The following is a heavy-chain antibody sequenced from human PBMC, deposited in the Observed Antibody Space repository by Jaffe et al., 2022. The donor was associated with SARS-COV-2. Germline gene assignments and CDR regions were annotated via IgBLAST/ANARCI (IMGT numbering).Heavy chain of an antibody. D-gene: IGHD5-18*01. CDR2: ISWNSGSI. V-gene: IGHV3-9*01. CDR3: AKDMGRRIQLWGRAFDI. Sequence: EVQLVESGGGLVQPGRSLRLSCAASGFTFDDYAMHWVRQAPGKGLEWVSGISWNSGSIGYADSVKGRFTISRDNAKNSLYLQMNSLRAEDTALYYCAKDMGRRIQLWGRAFDIWGQGTMVTVSS. J-gene: IGHJ3*02. CDR1: GFTFDDYA.